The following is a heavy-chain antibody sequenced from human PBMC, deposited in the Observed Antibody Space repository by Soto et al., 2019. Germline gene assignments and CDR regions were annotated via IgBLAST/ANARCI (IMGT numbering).Heavy chain of an antibody. J-gene: IGHJ4*02. CDR2: IIPILGIA. D-gene: IGHD3-10*01. CDR1: GGTFSSYT. V-gene: IGHV1-69*04. CDR3: ARDHSGSGSSSNS. Sequence: SVKVSCKASGGTFSSYTISWVRQAPGQGLEWMGRIIPILGIANYAQKFQGRVTITADKSTSTAYMELSSLRSEDTAVYYCARDHSGSGSSSNSWGQGTLVTVSS.